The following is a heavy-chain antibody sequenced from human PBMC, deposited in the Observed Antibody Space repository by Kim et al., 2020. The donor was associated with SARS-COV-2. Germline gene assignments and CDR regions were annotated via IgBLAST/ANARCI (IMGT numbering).Heavy chain of an antibody. Sequence: GGSLRLSCVTSGLYVIHWVRQAPGKGLEWVAAMSFDGFSKYFADSVNGRFTISRDDSKNTVWLQLNNLRYEDSAMYYCATEGGTSGRCGYFDYWSQGTLVTVSS. D-gene: IGHD5-12*01. J-gene: IGHJ4*02. CDR1: GLYV. CDR2: MSFDGFSK. V-gene: IGHV3-30*04. CDR3: ATEGGTSGRCGYFDY.